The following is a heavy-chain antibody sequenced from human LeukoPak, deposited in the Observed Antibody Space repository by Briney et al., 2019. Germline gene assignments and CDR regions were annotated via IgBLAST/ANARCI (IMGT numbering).Heavy chain of an antibody. V-gene: IGHV3-30*02. D-gene: IGHD1-26*01. Sequence: GGSLRLSCAASGFTFSSYGMHWVRQAPGKVLEWVAFIRYDGSNKYYADSVKGRFTISRDNSKNTLYLQMNSLRAEDTAVYYCAKDRVSGSYPDAFDIWGQGTMVTVSS. CDR3: AKDRVSGSYPDAFDI. CDR1: GFTFSSYG. CDR2: IRYDGSNK. J-gene: IGHJ3*02.